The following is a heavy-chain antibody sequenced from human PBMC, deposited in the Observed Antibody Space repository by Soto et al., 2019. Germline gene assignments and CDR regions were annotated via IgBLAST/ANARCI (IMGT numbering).Heavy chain of an antibody. CDR2: INWNTVNI. J-gene: IGHJ4*02. V-gene: IGHV3-9*01. Sequence: LGVYLRLSCTASGVTFDDFAMHWVRQVPGKGLEWVSGINWNTVNIAYADSVKGRFTISRDNGKKSLYLQMNSLKTEDTALYYCARGSHSDYGDYGYFEFWGQGA. CDR3: ARGSHSDYGDYGYFEF. D-gene: IGHD4-17*01. CDR1: GVTFDDFA.